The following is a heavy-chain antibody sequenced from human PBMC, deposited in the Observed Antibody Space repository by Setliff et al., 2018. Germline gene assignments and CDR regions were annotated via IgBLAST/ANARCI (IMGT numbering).Heavy chain of an antibody. V-gene: IGHV3-48*01. J-gene: IGHJ6*03. CDR3: ARDPNSGSYWNYYYYMDV. Sequence: GGSLRLSCAASGFTFSNYEMTWVRQTPGKGLEWLSYINTDGTRIFYTDSVEGRFTISRDNSKNSLYLQMNSLRAEDTAVYYCARDPNSGSYWNYYYYMDVWGKGTTVTVSS. CDR2: INTDGTRI. D-gene: IGHD1-26*01. CDR1: GFTFSNYE.